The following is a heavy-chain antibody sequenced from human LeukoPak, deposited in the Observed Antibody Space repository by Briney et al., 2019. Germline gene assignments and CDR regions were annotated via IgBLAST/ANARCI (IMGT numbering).Heavy chain of an antibody. Sequence: ASVTVSCKASGYTFTSYAMHWVRQAPGQRLEWMGWINAGNGNTKYSQKFQGRVTITRDTSASTAYMELSSLRSEDTAVYYCAREGILTGYYTDTGPWYYFDYWGPGTLVTVSS. CDR3: AREGILTGYYTDTGPWYYFDY. J-gene: IGHJ4*02. CDR2: INAGNGNT. D-gene: IGHD3-9*01. V-gene: IGHV1-3*01. CDR1: GYTFTSYA.